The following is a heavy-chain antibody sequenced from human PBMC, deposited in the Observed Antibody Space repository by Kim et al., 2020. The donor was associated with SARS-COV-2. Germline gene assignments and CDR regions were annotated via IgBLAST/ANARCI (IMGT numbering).Heavy chain of an antibody. D-gene: IGHD3-22*01. J-gene: IGHJ4*02. CDR2: IKQDGSEK. Sequence: GGSLRLSCAASGFTFSSYWMSWVRQAPGKGLEWVANIKQDGSEKYYVDSVKGRFTISRDNAKNSLYLQMNSLRAEDTAVYYCARDIRHTMIVVVPIYYFDYWGQGTLVTVSS. CDR3: ARDIRHTMIVVVPIYYFDY. V-gene: IGHV3-7*03. CDR1: GFTFSSYW.